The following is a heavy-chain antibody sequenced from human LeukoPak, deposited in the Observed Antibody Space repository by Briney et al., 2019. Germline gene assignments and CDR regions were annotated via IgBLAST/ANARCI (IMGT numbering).Heavy chain of an antibody. CDR3: ASNYYDSSGSFDY. Sequence: SETLSLTCTVSGGSISSGDYYWSWSRQPPGKGLEWIGYIYYSGSTYYNPSLKSRVTISVDTSKNQFSLKLSSVTAADTAAYYCASNYYDSSGSFDYWGQGTLVTVSS. CDR2: IYYSGST. J-gene: IGHJ4*02. V-gene: IGHV4-30-4*01. D-gene: IGHD3-22*01. CDR1: GGSISSGDYY.